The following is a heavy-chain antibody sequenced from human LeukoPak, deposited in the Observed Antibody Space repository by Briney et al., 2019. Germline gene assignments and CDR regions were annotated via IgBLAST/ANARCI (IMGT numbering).Heavy chain of an antibody. D-gene: IGHD3-10*01. Sequence: GALRLSCAASGFTFSNYAMNWVRQAPGKGLEWVSVISGSGGSTYYADSVKGRFTISRDNSKNTLYLQMNSLRAEDTAVYYCAKGTTMVRGVIITFDDWGQGTLVTVSS. V-gene: IGHV3-23*01. CDR1: GFTFSNYA. CDR2: ISGSGGST. CDR3: AKGTTMVRGVIITFDD. J-gene: IGHJ4*02.